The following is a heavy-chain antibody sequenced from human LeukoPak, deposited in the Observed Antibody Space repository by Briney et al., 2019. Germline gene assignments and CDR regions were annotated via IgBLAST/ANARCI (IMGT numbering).Heavy chain of an antibody. V-gene: IGHV1-2*02. Sequence: GASVKVSCKASGYTFTGYYMNWVRQAPGQGLEWMGWINPNSGGTKYAQKFQGRVTMTRDTSISTAYMELSRLRSDDTAVYYCARDRHGPLLWFGELLSFYYMDVWGKGTTVTISS. J-gene: IGHJ6*03. CDR2: INPNSGGT. D-gene: IGHD3-10*01. CDR3: ARDRHGPLLWFGELLSFYYMDV. CDR1: GYTFTGYY.